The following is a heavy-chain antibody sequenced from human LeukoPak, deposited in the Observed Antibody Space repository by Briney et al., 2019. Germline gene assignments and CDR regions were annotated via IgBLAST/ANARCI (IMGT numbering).Heavy chain of an antibody. V-gene: IGHV4-4*07. CDR2: IYTSGST. D-gene: IGHD2-2*01. CDR3: ARDVRYCSSTSCYHWFDP. Sequence: SETLSLTCTVSGGSISSYYWSWIRQPAGKGLEWIGRIYTSGSTNYNPSLKSRVTMSVDTSKNQFFLKLSSVTAADTAVYYCARDVRYCSSTSCYHWFDPWGQGTLVTVSS. CDR1: GGSISSYY. J-gene: IGHJ5*02.